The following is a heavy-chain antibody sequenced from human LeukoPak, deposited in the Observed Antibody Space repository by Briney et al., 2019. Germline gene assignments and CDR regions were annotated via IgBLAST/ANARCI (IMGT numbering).Heavy chain of an antibody. D-gene: IGHD6-19*01. Sequence: GGSLRLSCAASGFTFSSYWMSWVRQAPGKGLEWVANIKQDGSEKYYVDSVKGRFTIPRDNAKNSLYLQMNSLRAEDTAVYYCARDPGIAVADCYFDYWGQGTLVTVSS. CDR3: ARDPGIAVADCYFDY. V-gene: IGHV3-7*01. CDR2: IKQDGSEK. CDR1: GFTFSSYW. J-gene: IGHJ4*02.